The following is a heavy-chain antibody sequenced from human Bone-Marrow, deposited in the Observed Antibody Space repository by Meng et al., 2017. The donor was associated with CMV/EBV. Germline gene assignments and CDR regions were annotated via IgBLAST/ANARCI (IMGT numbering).Heavy chain of an antibody. CDR1: GFTFSSYE. V-gene: IGHV3-48*03. CDR2: ISSSGSTI. D-gene: IGHD3-3*01. Sequence: GESLKISCAASGFTFSSYEMNWVRQAPGKGLEWVSYISSSGSTIYYADSVKGRFTISRDNAKNSLYLQMNSLRVEDTAVYYCAREDFWGGLFSQDYWGQGTLVTVSS. CDR3: AREDFWGGLFSQDY. J-gene: IGHJ4*02.